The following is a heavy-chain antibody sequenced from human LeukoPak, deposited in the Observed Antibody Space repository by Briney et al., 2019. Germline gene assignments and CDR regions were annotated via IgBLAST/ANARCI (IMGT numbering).Heavy chain of an antibody. V-gene: IGHV1-2*02. CDR1: GYTFADYY. J-gene: IGHJ4*02. CDR2: INPNSGGT. D-gene: IGHD3-10*01. Sequence: ASVKVSCKTSGYTFADYYMHWVRQAPGQGLEWMGWINPNSGGTNYAQKFQGRVTMTRDTSISTAYMELSRLRSEDTAVYYCARQYYYGSEIPYFDYWGQGTLVTVSS. CDR3: ARQYYYGSEIPYFDY.